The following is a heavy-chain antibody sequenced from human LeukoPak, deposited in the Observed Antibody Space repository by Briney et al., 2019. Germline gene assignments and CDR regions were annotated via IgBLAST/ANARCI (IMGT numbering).Heavy chain of an antibody. CDR3: AREGRKSRGIDLVRKKETGYYYYMDV. Sequence: PGRSLRLSCAASGFTFNSYGMHWVRQVPGKGLEWVAIISYDGTNKYYADSVKGRFTISRDNAKNSLYLQMNSLRAEDTAVYYCAREGRKSRGIDLVRKKETGYYYYMDVWGKGTTVTVSS. J-gene: IGHJ6*03. D-gene: IGHD3-10*02. CDR2: ISYDGTNK. V-gene: IGHV3-30*03. CDR1: GFTFNSYG.